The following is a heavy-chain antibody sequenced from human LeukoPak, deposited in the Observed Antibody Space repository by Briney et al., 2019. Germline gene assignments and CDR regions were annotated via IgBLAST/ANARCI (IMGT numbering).Heavy chain of an antibody. CDR3: ARDPSITIFFYYYYGMDV. V-gene: IGHV3-23*01. CDR2: ISGSGGST. J-gene: IGHJ6*02. Sequence: PGGSLRLSCAASGFTFSSYAMSWVRQAPGKGLEWVSAISGSGGSTYYADSVKGRFTISRDNSKNTLYLQMNSLRAEDTAVYYCARDPSITIFFYYYYGMDVWGQGTTVTVSS. CDR1: GFTFSSYA. D-gene: IGHD3-3*01.